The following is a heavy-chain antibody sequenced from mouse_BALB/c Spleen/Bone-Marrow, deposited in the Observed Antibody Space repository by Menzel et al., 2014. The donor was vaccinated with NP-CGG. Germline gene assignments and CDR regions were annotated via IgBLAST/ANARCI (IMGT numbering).Heavy chain of an antibody. V-gene: IGHV1S81*02. CDR2: INPSNGGT. CDR1: GYTFSSYY. J-gene: IGHJ1*01. CDR3: TRSNYGYWYFDV. D-gene: IGHD1-1*01. Sequence: VQRVESGAELVKPGASVKLSCKASGYTFSSYYMYWVKQRPGQGLEWIGEINPSNGGTKFNEKFKSKATLTVDKSSSTAYMRLSSLTSEDSAVYYCTRSNYGYWYFDVWGAGTTVTVSS.